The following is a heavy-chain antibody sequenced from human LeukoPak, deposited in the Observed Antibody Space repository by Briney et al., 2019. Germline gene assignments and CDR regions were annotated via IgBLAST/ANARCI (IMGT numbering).Heavy chain of an antibody. CDR1: GYAFTICG. V-gene: IGHV1-18*01. Sequence: ASVNVSCISSGYAFTICGFSWVRQAPGQGLEWMGWISAYNGNTNYSQKLQGRVTMTTDTATSTAYMELRSLMSEDKAVYYFAGGNIMITPARVLLDAIDIWGQGTMVTVSS. J-gene: IGHJ3*02. CDR3: AGGNIMITPARVLLDAIDI. D-gene: IGHD3-16*01. CDR2: ISAYNGNT.